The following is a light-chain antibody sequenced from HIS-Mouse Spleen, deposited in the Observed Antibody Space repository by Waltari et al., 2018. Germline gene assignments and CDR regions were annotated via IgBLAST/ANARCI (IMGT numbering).Light chain of an antibody. CDR2: EGS. Sequence: QSALTQPASVSGSPGQSITISCTGTSSDVGRYNLASWYQQPPGKAPKLMIYEGSKRPSGVSNRFSGSKSGNTASLTISGLQAEDEADYYCCSYAGSSTYVFGTGTKVTVL. CDR1: SSDVGRYNL. CDR3: CSYAGSSTYV. V-gene: IGLV2-23*01. J-gene: IGLJ1*01.